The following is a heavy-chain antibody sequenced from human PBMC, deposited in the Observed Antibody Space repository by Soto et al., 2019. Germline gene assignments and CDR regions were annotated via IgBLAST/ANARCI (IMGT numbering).Heavy chain of an antibody. CDR3: ANGDSPAGMWVSGGMDV. CDR2: ISGSGGST. V-gene: IGHV3-23*01. CDR1: GFAFSSYA. Sequence: EVQLLESGGGLVQPGGSLRLSCAASGFAFSSYAMSWVRQAPGKGLEWVSAISGSGGSTYYADSVKGRFTISRDNSKNTLYLQMNSLRAEDTAVYYCANGDSPAGMWVSGGMDVWGQGTTVTVSS. D-gene: IGHD2-21*01. J-gene: IGHJ6*02.